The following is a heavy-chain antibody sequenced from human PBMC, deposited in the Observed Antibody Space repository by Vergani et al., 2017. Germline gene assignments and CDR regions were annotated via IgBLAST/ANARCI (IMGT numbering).Heavy chain of an antibody. CDR3: ARNWALFDY. D-gene: IGHD7-27*01. CDR1: GFTFDDYA. CDR2: ISWNSGSI. J-gene: IGHJ4*02. V-gene: IGHV3-9*01. Sequence: EVQLVESGGGLVQPGRSLRLSCAASGFTFDDYAMHWVRQAPGKGLEWVSGISWNSGSIGYADSVKGRFTISRDNAKNSLYLQMNSLRAEDTAVYYCARNWALFDYWGQGTLVTVSS.